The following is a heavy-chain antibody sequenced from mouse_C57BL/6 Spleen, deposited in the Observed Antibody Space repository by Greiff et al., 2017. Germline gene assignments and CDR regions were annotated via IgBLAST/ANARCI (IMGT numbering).Heavy chain of an antibody. V-gene: IGHV1-4*01. CDR2: INPSSGYT. CDR3: ARGVYYSNYPWFAY. D-gene: IGHD2-5*01. J-gene: IGHJ3*01. CDR1: GYTFTSYT. Sequence: VQLQQSGAELARPGASVKMSCKASGYTFTSYTMHWVKQRPGQGLEWIGYINPSSGYTKYNQKFKDKATLTADKSSSTAYMQLSSLTSEDSAVYYCARGVYYSNYPWFAYWGQGTLVTVSA.